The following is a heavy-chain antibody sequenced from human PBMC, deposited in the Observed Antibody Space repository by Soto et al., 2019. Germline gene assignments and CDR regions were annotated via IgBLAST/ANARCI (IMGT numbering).Heavy chain of an antibody. CDR2: IFTRGTA. CDR1: GFSVHDNY. J-gene: IGHJ4*02. V-gene: IGHV3-53*01. CDR3: TKLWGYYFES. Sequence: SLRLSFTASGFSVHDNYMAWVRQAPGKSPEWVAVIFTRGTAHYADSVTGRFTFSRDNSKRTLNLQLNNLRAEDTAVYYCTKLWGYYFESWGQGTMVTVSS. D-gene: IGHD3-22*01.